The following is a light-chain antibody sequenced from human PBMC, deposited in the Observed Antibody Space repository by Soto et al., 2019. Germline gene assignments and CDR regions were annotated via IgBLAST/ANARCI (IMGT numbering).Light chain of an antibody. CDR1: QGIGNS. V-gene: IGKV1-9*01. CDR2: AAS. Sequence: DIQLTQSPSFLSASVGDRVTITCRASQGIGNSLAWYQQKPGKAPELLIFAASTLQSGVPSRFSGSGSGTDFTLTSSSLQPEDFATFYCQQVNSFPFTFGGGTKVDIK. CDR3: QQVNSFPFT. J-gene: IGKJ4*01.